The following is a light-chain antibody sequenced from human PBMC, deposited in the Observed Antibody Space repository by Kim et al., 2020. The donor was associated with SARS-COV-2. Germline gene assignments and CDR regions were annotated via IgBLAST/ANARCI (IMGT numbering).Light chain of an antibody. Sequence: SYELTQPPSLSVSPGQTATITCSGNDLSYKYVCWYQQRSGQSPVLLIYHDDNRPSGISERFSGSNSGNTATLTISGTQTLDEAAYFCQAWDTNTVFFGGGTQLTVL. CDR2: HDD. CDR3: QAWDTNTVF. CDR1: DLSYKY. J-gene: IGLJ2*01. V-gene: IGLV3-1*01.